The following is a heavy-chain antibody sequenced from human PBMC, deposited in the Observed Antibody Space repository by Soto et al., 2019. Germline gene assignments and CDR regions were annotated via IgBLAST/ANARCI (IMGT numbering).Heavy chain of an antibody. CDR3: LTSPHY. CDR1: GGTFSSYT. J-gene: IGHJ4*02. V-gene: IGHV1-69*02. CDR2: IIPILAIA. Sequence: QVQLVQSGAEVKKPGSSVKVSCKASGGTFSSYTITWVRQAPGQGLEWMGRIIPILAIANYAQKFQGRVTITADKSTGKAYMELSSLRSEDTAVYYCLTSPHYWGQGTLVTVSS. D-gene: IGHD4-17*01.